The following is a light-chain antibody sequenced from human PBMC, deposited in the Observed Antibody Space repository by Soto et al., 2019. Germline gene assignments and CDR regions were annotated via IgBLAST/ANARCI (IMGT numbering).Light chain of an antibody. CDR3: QQYNTWLCP. CDR1: QSINAH. CDR2: GAS. Sequence: EVVMTQSAATLSVSPGGRVTLSCRASQSINAHLAWYQQKPGQAPRLLIHGASTRATGIPARYSGSGFGTEFILTVSILQSEDFALYYSQQYNTWLCPCGQGTKVEIQ. V-gene: IGKV3-15*01. J-gene: IGKJ1*01.